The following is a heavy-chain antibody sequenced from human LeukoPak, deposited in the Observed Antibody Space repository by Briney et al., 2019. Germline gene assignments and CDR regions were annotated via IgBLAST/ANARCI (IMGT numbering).Heavy chain of an antibody. J-gene: IGHJ6*03. V-gene: IGHV4-39*01. Sequence: SETLSLTCTVSGGSISSDNYYWGWIRQPPGKGLEWIGSIYYSGSTYYNPSLKSRVTITAADTAVYYCARQGGGYSSSWYVEHYYYMDVWGKGTTATVSS. D-gene: IGHD6-13*01. CDR2: IYYSGST. CDR1: GGSISSDNYY. CDR3: YYMDV.